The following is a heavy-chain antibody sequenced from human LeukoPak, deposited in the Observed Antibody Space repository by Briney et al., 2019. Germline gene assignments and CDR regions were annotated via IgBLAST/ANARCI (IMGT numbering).Heavy chain of an antibody. J-gene: IGHJ4*02. CDR2: ISYDGSNK. Sequence: GSLRLSCETAGFTFSSYVMHWVRRTPGKGLEWVAIISYDGSNKYYADSVKGRFTISRDNSKNTLYLQMNSLRADDTAVYYCARGRSGSHHFDSWGQGTLVTVPS. CDR3: ARGRSGSHHFDS. V-gene: IGHV3-30*19. CDR1: GFTFSSYV. D-gene: IGHD3-10*01.